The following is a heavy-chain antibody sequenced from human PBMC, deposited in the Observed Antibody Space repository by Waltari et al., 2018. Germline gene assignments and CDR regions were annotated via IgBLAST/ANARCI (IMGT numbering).Heavy chain of an antibody. CDR1: GGSISSYY. Sequence: QVQLQESGPGLVKPSETLSLTCTVSGGSISSYYWSWIRQPPGKGLAWIGYIYYSGSPKYNPACKRRVTISVDKAKNQVARKRSSVTAADTDVYYCAREPLYCSSTSCRSYGMDVWGQGTTVTVSS. J-gene: IGHJ6*02. V-gene: IGHV4-59*01. D-gene: IGHD2-2*01. CDR2: IYYSGSP. CDR3: AREPLYCSSTSCRSYGMDV.